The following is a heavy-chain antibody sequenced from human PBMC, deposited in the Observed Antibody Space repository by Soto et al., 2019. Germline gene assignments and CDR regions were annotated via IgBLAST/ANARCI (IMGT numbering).Heavy chain of an antibody. V-gene: IGHV1-18*01. Sequence: QVQLVQSGAEVKKPGASVRVSCKASGYTFTDFGISWVRQAPGQGLEWMGWIGADNRDTNYAQNLQGRVTMTTDTFTNTAYMELRSLKSDDTAVYYCARDISYGSGTYYGYWGQGTLVTVSS. J-gene: IGHJ4*02. CDR3: ARDISYGSGTYYGY. CDR1: GYTFTDFG. CDR2: IGADNRDT. D-gene: IGHD3-10*01.